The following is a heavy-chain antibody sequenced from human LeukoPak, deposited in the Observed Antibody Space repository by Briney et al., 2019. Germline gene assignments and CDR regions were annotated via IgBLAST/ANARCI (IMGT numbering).Heavy chain of an antibody. D-gene: IGHD5-18*01. V-gene: IGHV1-18*01. J-gene: IGHJ6*02. CDR3: ARVRGGYSYGYYYYYGMDV. CDR2: ISAYNGNT. CDR1: GYTFTSYG. Sequence: ASVKVPCKASGYTFTSYGISWVRQAPGQGLEWMGWISAYNGNTNYAQKLQGRVTMTTDTSTSTAYMELRSLRSDDTAVYYCARVRGGYSYGYYYYYGMDVWGQGTMVTVSS.